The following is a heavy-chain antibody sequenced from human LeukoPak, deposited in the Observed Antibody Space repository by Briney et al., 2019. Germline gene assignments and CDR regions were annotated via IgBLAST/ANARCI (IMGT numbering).Heavy chain of an antibody. CDR1: GDNFSNYA. Sequence: SVKVSCKASGDNFSNYAISWVRQAPGQGLEWMGGIIPIFGTANYAQKFQGRVTITADESTSTAYMELSSLRSEDTAVYYCASPVEMATITSFDYWGQGTLVTVSS. CDR3: ASPVEMATITSFDY. D-gene: IGHD5-24*01. V-gene: IGHV1-69*13. CDR2: IIPIFGTA. J-gene: IGHJ4*02.